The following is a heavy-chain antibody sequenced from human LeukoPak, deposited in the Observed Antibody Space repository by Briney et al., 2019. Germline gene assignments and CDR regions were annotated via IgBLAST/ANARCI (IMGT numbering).Heavy chain of an antibody. D-gene: IGHD3-16*01. CDR1: GFTVSSYW. J-gene: IGHJ6*02. CDR2: IKQDGSEK. Sequence: GGSLRLSCAASGFTVSSYWMSWVRQAPGEGLEWVANIKQDGSEKYYVDSVKDRFTISRDNAKNSQYLQMNSPTAEDTSVYYCEKARGIKITFGGVDYGMDVWGQGTTVTVSS. CDR3: EKARGIKITFGGVDYGMDV. V-gene: IGHV3-7*01.